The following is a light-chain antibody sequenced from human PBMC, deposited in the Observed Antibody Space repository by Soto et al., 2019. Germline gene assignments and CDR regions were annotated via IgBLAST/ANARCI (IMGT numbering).Light chain of an antibody. Sequence: IVLTQSPATLSLSPWEGATLSCRASQSVSSYLVWYQQKPGQAPRLLIYDASKRATGIPARFSGSGSGTDFTLTISSLEPEGFAVYYCQQRSSRPPMYTFGQGTKVDIK. J-gene: IGKJ2*01. V-gene: IGKV3-11*01. CDR2: DAS. CDR1: QSVSSY. CDR3: QQRSSRPPMYT.